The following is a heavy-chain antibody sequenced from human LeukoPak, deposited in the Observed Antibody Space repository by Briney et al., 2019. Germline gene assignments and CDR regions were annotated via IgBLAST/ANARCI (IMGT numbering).Heavy chain of an antibody. CDR1: GGSISSGSYY. D-gene: IGHD2-15*01. CDR2: IYTSGST. V-gene: IGHV4-61*02. CDR3: ARVRFSCSGGSCYHYYYGMDV. J-gene: IGHJ6*02. Sequence: SETLSLTCTVSGGSISSGSYYWSWIRQPAGKGLEWIGRIYTSGSTNYNPSLKSRVTISVDTSKNQFSLKLSPVTAADTAVYYCARVRFSCSGGSCYHYYYGMDVWGQGTTVTVSS.